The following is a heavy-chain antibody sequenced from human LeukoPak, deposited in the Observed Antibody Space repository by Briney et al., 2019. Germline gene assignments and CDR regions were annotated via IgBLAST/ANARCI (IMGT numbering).Heavy chain of an antibody. V-gene: IGHV1-18*01. CDR1: GYTFTTYG. J-gene: IGHJ4*02. Sequence: ASVKVSCKASGYTFTTYGITWVRQAPGQGLEWMGWITPNNGNINYAQKFQGRFTMTTDTSTTTAYMELRSLRSDDTAVYYCARDRNTAMVRPTDFDYWGQGTLVTVSS. CDR2: ITPNNGNI. CDR3: ARDRNTAMVRPTDFDY. D-gene: IGHD5-18*01.